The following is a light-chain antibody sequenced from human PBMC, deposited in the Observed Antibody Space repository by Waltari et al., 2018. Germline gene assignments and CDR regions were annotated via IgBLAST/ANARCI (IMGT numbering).Light chain of an antibody. V-gene: IGLV2-23*02. Sequence: QSALTQPASVSGAPGQSITISCTTTISDGGTSDFVSWYQHHPGKVPKLLIYEVFKRPSNISHRFTDSRSGNTASLSISGLQADDEAHYYCCSYVQKDIWLFGRGTKVTVL. CDR1: ISDGGTSDF. CDR3: CSYVQKDIWL. CDR2: EVF. J-gene: IGLJ2*01.